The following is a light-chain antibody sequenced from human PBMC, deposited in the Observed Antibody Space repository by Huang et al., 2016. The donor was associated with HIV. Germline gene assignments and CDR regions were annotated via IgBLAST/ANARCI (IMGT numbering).Light chain of an antibody. V-gene: IGKV3-15*01. CDR3: HQYHDWPRT. CDR2: GAS. CDR1: QSVNSD. Sequence: EIVMTQSPASLPVSPGERATLSGRARQSVNSDLSWYQKKPGQAPRLLMLGASTRATGVPPRFSCSGSGTNFTLTISSLQSEDFAFYYCHQYHDWPRTFGQGTKVEVK. J-gene: IGKJ1*01.